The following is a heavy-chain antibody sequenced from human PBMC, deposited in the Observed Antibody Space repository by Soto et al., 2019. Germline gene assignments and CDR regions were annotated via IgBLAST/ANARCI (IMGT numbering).Heavy chain of an antibody. CDR1: GFTFSSYW. CDR3: ARDSKNYDILTGYINWFDP. D-gene: IGHD3-9*01. J-gene: IGHJ5*02. V-gene: IGHV3-7*01. Sequence: GGSLRLSCAASGFTFSSYWMSWVRQAPGKGLEWVANIKQDGSEKYYVDSVKGRFTISRDNAKNSLYLQMNSLRAEDTAVYYCARDSKNYDILTGYINWFDPWGQGTLVTVSS. CDR2: IKQDGSEK.